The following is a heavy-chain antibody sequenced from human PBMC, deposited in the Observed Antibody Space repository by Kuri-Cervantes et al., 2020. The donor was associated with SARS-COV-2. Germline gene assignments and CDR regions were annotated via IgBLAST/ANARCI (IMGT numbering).Heavy chain of an antibody. CDR1: GGSIGSSSYY. CDR3: ARSRAMIVAQADAFDI. D-gene: IGHD3-22*01. CDR2: IYYSGST. V-gene: IGHV4-39*01. J-gene: IGHJ3*02. Sequence: SETLSLTCTVSGGSIGSSSYYWGWIRQPPGKGLEWIGSIYYSGSTYYNPSLKSRVTISVDTSKNQFSLKLSSVTAADTAVYYCARSRAMIVAQADAFDIWGQGTMVTVSS.